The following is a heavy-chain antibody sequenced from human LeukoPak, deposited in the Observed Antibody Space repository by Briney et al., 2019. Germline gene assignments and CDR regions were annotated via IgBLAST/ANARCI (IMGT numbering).Heavy chain of an antibody. CDR2: IYYSGST. D-gene: IGHD6-13*01. CDR3: ARLIGAAHQFWGYGMDG. J-gene: IGHJ6*02. CDR1: GGSISSYY. V-gene: IGHV4-59*08. Sequence: PSETLSLTCTVSGGSISSYYWSWIRQPPGKGLEWIGYIYYSGSTNYNPSLKSRVTISVDTSKNQFSLKLSSVTAGDTAVYYCARLIGAAHQFWGYGMDGWGQGTTVTVSS.